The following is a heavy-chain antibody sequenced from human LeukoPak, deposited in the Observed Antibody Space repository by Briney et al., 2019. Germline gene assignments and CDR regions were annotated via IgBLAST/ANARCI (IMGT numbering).Heavy chain of an antibody. J-gene: IGHJ4*02. D-gene: IGHD6-13*01. CDR1: GFTVSSNY. V-gene: IGHV3-53*01. Sequence: PGGSLRLSCAASGFTVSSNYMSWVRQAPGKGLEWVSVIYSGGSTYYADSVKGRFTISRGNSKNTLYLQMNSLRAEDTAVYYCARLTGYSSSWHFDYWGQGTLVTVSS. CDR2: IYSGGST. CDR3: ARLTGYSSSWHFDY.